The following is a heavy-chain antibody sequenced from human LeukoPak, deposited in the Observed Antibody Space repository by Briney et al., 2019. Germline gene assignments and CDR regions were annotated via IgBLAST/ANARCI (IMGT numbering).Heavy chain of an antibody. J-gene: IGHJ4*02. CDR1: GFTFSSYE. V-gene: IGHV3-48*03. D-gene: IGHD1-26*01. CDR2: ISSSGSTI. Sequence: GGSLRLSCAASGFTFSSYEMNWVRQAPGKGLEWVSYISSSGSTIYYADSVKGRFTISRDNAKNSLYLQMNSLRAEDTAVYYCARDDSGSYYEEYYFDYWGQGTLVTVSS. CDR3: ARDDSGSYYEEYYFDY.